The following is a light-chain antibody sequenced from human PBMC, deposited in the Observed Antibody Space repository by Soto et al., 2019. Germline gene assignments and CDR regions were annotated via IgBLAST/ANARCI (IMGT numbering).Light chain of an antibody. V-gene: IGKV3-11*01. Sequence: EIVLTQSPGTLSLSPGERATLSCRASQRVSSSYLAWYQQKPGQAPRLLIYDASNRATGIPARFSGSGSGTDFTLTISSLEPEDFAVYYCQQRSNWPYTFGQGTKLEIK. CDR1: QRVSSSY. CDR2: DAS. J-gene: IGKJ2*01. CDR3: QQRSNWPYT.